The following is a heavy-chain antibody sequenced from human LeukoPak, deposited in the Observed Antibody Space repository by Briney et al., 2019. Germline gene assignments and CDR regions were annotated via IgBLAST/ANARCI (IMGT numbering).Heavy chain of an antibody. J-gene: IGHJ4*02. Sequence: GGSLRLSCAASGFTFSSYGMSWVRQAPGKGLEWVSVIYSGGSTYYADSVKGRFTISRDNSKNTLYLQMNSLRAEDTAVYYCARETYMITFGGVIVNSAFDYWGQGTLVTVSS. CDR3: ARETYMITFGGVIVNSAFDY. D-gene: IGHD3-16*02. V-gene: IGHV3-66*01. CDR1: GFTFSSYG. CDR2: IYSGGST.